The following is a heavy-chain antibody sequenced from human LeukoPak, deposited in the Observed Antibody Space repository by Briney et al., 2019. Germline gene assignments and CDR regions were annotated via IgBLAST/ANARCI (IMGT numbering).Heavy chain of an antibody. J-gene: IGHJ5*02. CDR3: VRDYELQTKEDYFDP. CDR2: ISGYDGET. D-gene: IGHD3-3*01. Sequence: PVASVKVSCKASGGTFSSYAISWVRQAPGQGLEWMGWISGYDGETNYAQRFYARFTMTTDTSTSTAYMELRSLRSDDTAVYYCVRDYELQTKEDYFDPWGQGTLVTVSS. CDR1: GGTFSSYA. V-gene: IGHV1-18*01.